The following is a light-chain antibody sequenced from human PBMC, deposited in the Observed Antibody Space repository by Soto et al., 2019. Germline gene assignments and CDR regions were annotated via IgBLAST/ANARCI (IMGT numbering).Light chain of an antibody. Sequence: QSVLTQPPSVSGAPGQRVTISCTGSSSNIGAAYDVHWYQQRPGTAPKLLIYGNSNRPSGVPDRFSGSKSGTSASLAITGLQAEDEAGYYCQSYDSSVSGFVFGTGTKVTVL. J-gene: IGLJ1*01. CDR2: GNS. V-gene: IGLV1-40*01. CDR1: SSNIGAAYD. CDR3: QSYDSSVSGFV.